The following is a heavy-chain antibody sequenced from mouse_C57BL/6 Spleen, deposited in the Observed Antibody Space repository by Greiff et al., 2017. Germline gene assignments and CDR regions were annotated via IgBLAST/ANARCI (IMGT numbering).Heavy chain of an antibody. Sequence: LQESGPELVKPGASVKISCKASGYAFSSSWMNWVKQRPGKGLEWIGRIYPGDGDTNYNGKFKGKATLTADKSSSTAYMQLSSLTSEDSAVYFCARWDYDYDWYFDVWGTGTTVTVSS. CDR3: ARWDYDYDWYFDV. CDR1: GYAFSSSW. V-gene: IGHV1-82*01. D-gene: IGHD2-4*01. J-gene: IGHJ1*03. CDR2: IYPGDGDT.